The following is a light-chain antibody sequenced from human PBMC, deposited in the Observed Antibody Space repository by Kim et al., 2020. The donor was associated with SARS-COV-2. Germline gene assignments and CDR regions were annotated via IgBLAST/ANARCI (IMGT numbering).Light chain of an antibody. Sequence: AAVGDGVTITCRASKDISTHLVRYQQKQGKVPTVLMSAASALRQGVPSRFSGSRSGTDFTLPISSMQPEDVATSYCQKYDSAPWTFGQGTKVDIK. CDR2: AAS. J-gene: IGKJ1*01. CDR1: KDISTH. V-gene: IGKV1-27*01. CDR3: QKYDSAPWT.